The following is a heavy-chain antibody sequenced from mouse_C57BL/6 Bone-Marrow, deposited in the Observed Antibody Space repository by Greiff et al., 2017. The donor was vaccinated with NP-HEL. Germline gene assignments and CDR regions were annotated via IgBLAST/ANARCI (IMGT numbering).Heavy chain of an antibody. CDR1: GFNITNTN. V-gene: IGHV14-3*01. J-gene: IGHJ2*01. D-gene: IGHD4-1*01. Sequence: EVQLQQSVAELVRPGASVKLSCTASGFNITNTNMHWVKQRPEQGLEWIGWIDPANGNTKYAPKFQGKATITADTSSTTAYLQLSSLTAEDTASYYGASANWDVDYWGQGTTLTVSS. CDR3: ASANWDVDY. CDR2: IDPANGNT.